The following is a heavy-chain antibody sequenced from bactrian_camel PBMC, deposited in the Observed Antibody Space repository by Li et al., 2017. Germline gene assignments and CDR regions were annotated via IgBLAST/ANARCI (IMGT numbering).Heavy chain of an antibody. V-gene: IGHV3S63*01. CDR2: ISSDGTT. J-gene: IGHJ4*01. Sequence: HVQLVESGGGSVQAGGSLRLSCTASGFTFDDSEVGWYREAPGHECELVSTISSDGTTYYTNSVKGRFTISQDNAKNTVYLQMNSLKPDDTAVYYCAATGQMLSVAGCRTQGTQVTVS. D-gene: IGHD1*01. CDR1: GFTFDDSE.